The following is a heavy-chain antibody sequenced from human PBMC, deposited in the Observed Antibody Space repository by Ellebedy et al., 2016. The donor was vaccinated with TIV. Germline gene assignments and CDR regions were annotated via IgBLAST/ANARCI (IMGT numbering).Heavy chain of an antibody. V-gene: IGHV4-4*02. J-gene: IGHJ4*02. CDR3: ARVGYGSGSPDAVDY. Sequence: MPSETLSLTCAVSGGSISSNNWWSWVRQPPGKGLEWIGEIYHSGSTNYNPSLKSRVTISVNKSKNQFSLNLSSVTAADSAVYYCARVGYGSGSPDAVDYWGQGTLVTVSS. D-gene: IGHD3-10*01. CDR1: GGSISSNNW. CDR2: IYHSGST.